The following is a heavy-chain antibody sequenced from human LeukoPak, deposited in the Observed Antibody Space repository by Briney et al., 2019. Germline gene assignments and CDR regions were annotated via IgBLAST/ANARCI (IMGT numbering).Heavy chain of an antibody. CDR2: INPNSGGT. CDR1: GYTFTGYY. V-gene: IGHV1-2*02. Sequence: ASVKVSCKASGYTFTGYYMHWVRQAPGQGLEWMGWINPNSGGTNYAQKFQGRVTMTRDTSISTAYMELSRLRSDDTAMYYCARDRRAAINWFDPWGQGTLVTVSS. CDR3: ARDRRAAINWFDP. J-gene: IGHJ5*02. D-gene: IGHD2-2*02.